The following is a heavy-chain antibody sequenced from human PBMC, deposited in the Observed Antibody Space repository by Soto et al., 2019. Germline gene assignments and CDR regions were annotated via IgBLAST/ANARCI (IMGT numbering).Heavy chain of an antibody. Sequence: GGSLRLSCAASGFTVSTNYMSWVRQAPGKGLEWVSVIYSGGSRYYAESVEGRFTISRDNSKNTLYLQMNSLRAEDTAVYYCAKAPGSGSYDYFQHWGQGTLVTVSS. CDR3: AKAPGSGSYDYFQH. V-gene: IGHV3-53*01. D-gene: IGHD1-26*01. CDR2: IYSGGSR. J-gene: IGHJ1*01. CDR1: GFTVSTNY.